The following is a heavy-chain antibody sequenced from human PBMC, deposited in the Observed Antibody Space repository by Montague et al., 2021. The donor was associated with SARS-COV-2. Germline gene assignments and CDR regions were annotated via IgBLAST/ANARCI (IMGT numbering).Heavy chain of an antibody. Sequence: RRLSLAASGFTVSSNYMSWVRQAPGKGLEWVSVIYSGGSTYYADSVKGRFTISRDNSKNTLYLQMNSLRAEDTAVYYCARDRLEWSNYYYYYMDVWGKGTPVTVSS. CDR1: GFTVSSNY. V-gene: IGHV3-66*02. CDR3: ARDRLEWSNYYYYYMDV. J-gene: IGHJ6*03. CDR2: IYSGGST. D-gene: IGHD3-3*01.